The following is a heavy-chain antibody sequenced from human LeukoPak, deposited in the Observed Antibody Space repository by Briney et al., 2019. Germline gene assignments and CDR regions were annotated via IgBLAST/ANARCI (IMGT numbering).Heavy chain of an antibody. CDR2: IYHSGNT. J-gene: IGHJ4*02. D-gene: IGHD7-27*01. V-gene: IGHV4-38-2*01. Sequence: PSETLSLTCAVSSYSISSGYYWGWIRQPPGKGLEWIGSIYHSGNTYYNPSLKSRITISVDMSKNQFSLKLSSVTAADTAVYYCARHLLGSRGYLDYWGQGTLVTVSS. CDR3: ARHLLGSRGYLDY. CDR1: SYSISSGYY.